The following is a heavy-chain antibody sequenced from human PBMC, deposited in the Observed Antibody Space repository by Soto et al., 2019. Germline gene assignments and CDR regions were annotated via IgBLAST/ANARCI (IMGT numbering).Heavy chain of an antibody. Sequence: EVQLLESGGGLVRPGGSLRLSCAGSSFTFSTYAMTWVRQAPGKGLEWVSAISVGGGTTKYADSVKGRFTISRDNSKSTLYLQRNGLRADDTAIYYCAKDPNGDYIGAFDSWGQGTLVTVSS. CDR3: AKDPNGDYIGAFDS. CDR1: SFTFSTYA. D-gene: IGHD4-17*01. J-gene: IGHJ4*02. V-gene: IGHV3-23*01. CDR2: ISVGGGTT.